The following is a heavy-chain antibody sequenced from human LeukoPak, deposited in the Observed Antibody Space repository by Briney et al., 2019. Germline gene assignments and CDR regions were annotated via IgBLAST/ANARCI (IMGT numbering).Heavy chain of an antibody. CDR2: ISWNSGSI. CDR1: GFTFDDYA. Sequence: PGGSLRLSCAASGFTFDDYAMHWVRQAPGKGLEWVSGISWNSGSIGYADSVKGRFTISRDNAKNSLYLQMNSLRAEDTALYYCAKAGYYYGSGSYYDYWGQGTLVTVSS. CDR3: AKAGYYYGSGSYYDY. J-gene: IGHJ4*02. D-gene: IGHD3-10*01. V-gene: IGHV3-9*01.